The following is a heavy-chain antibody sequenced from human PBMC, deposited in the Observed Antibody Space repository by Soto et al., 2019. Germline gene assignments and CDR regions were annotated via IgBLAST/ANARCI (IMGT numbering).Heavy chain of an antibody. CDR1: GYSFTSYW. V-gene: IGHV5-10-1*01. CDR3: ARLSTLWHTAMTLPYYFDF. D-gene: IGHD5-18*01. Sequence: PGESLKISCKGSGYSFTSYWISWVRQMPGKGLEWMGRIDPSDSFTNYNPSLQGHVTISADESISTAYLQWDSLQASDTAMYYCARLSTLWHTAMTLPYYFDFWGQGTLVTVSS. CDR2: IDPSDSFT. J-gene: IGHJ4*02.